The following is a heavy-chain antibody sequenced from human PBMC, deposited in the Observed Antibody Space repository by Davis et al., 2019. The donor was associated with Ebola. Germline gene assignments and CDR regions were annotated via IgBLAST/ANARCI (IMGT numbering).Heavy chain of an antibody. CDR3: ARHCSSTSCSWFDP. CDR2: IYYSGST. V-gene: IGHV4-59*08. D-gene: IGHD2-2*01. CDR1: GGSISSYY. J-gene: IGHJ5*02. Sequence: SETLSLTCTVSGGSISSYYWSWIRQPPGKGLEWIGYIYYSGSTNYNPSLKSRVTISEDTSKNQFSLKLSSVTAADTAVYYCARHCSSTSCSWFDPWGQGTLVTVSS.